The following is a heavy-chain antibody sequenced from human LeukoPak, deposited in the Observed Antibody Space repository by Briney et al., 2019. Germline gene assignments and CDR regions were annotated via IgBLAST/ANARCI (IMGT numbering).Heavy chain of an antibody. Sequence: GGSLRLSCAASGFTFSSHAMFWVRQAPGKGLEWVSGISGSGRSTYYAASVKGRFSISRDNSKNTMYLQMNSLRADDTAVYYCAKESVAGLDYYYDMDVWGQGTTVTVSS. D-gene: IGHD6-19*01. CDR3: AKESVAGLDYYYDMDV. V-gene: IGHV3-23*01. J-gene: IGHJ6*02. CDR1: GFTFSSHA. CDR2: ISGSGRST.